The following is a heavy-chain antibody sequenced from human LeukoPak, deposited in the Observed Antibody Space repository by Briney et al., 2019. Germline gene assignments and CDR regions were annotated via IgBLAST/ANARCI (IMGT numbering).Heavy chain of an antibody. V-gene: IGHV1-18*01. CDR2: ISAYNGNT. CDR3: ARASYYDFWSGYSYSGY. CDR1: GYTFTSYG. D-gene: IGHD3-3*01. J-gene: IGHJ4*02. Sequence: GASVKVSCKASGYTFTSYGISWVRQAPGQGLEWMGWISAYNGNTNYAQKLQGRVTMTTDTSTSTAYMELRSLRSDDTAVYYCARASYYDFWSGYSYSGYWGQGTLVTVSS.